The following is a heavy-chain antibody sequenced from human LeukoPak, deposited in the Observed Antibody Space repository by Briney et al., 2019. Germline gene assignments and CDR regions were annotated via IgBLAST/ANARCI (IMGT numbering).Heavy chain of an antibody. J-gene: IGHJ1*01. Sequence: GASVKVSCKASGYTFTSYDINWVRQATGQGLEWMGWMNPNSGNTGYAQKFQGWVTMTRDTSISTAYMELSRLRSDDTAVYYCARGGYCSSTSCYTGYFQHWGQGTLVTVSS. CDR2: MNPNSGNT. CDR1: GYTFTSYD. V-gene: IGHV1-8*01. CDR3: ARGGYCSSTSCYTGYFQH. D-gene: IGHD2-2*02.